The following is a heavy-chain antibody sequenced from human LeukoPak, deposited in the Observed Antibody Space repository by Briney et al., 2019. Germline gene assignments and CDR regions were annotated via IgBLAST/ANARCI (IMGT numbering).Heavy chain of an antibody. D-gene: IGHD4-11*01. CDR2: IRHHGNNK. J-gene: IGHJ4*02. CDR3: AKDPSATVTPNYFDY. V-gene: IGHV3-30*02. CDR1: GFTFNNYG. Sequence: GGSLRLSCAASGFTFNNYGMHWVRQAPGKGLEWVAFIRHHGNNKFYADSVRGRFTISRDNFKSTLFLQMDGLRTEDTAVYYCAKDPSATVTPNYFDYWGLGTLVTASS.